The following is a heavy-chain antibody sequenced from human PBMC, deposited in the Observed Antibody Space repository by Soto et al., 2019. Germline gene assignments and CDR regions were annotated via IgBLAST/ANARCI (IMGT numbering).Heavy chain of an antibody. V-gene: IGHV3-30*18. D-gene: IGHD2-2*01. J-gene: IGHJ6*01. CDR2: ISYDGSNK. CDR3: AKDRGYCSSTSCYRDYYYYDYGMDV. CDR1: GFTFSSYG. Sequence: QVQLVESGGGVVQPGRSLRLSCAASGFTFSSYGMHWVRQAPGKGLEWVAVISYDGSNKYYADSVKGRFTISRDNSKNTLYLQMNSLRAEDTAVYYCAKDRGYCSSTSCYRDYYYYDYGMDVW.